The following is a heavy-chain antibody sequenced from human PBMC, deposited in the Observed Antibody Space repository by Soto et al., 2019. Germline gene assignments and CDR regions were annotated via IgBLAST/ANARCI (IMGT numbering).Heavy chain of an antibody. CDR2: ISAYNGNT. V-gene: IGHV1-18*01. Sequence: ASVKVSCKASGYTFTSYGISWVRQAPGQGLEWMGWISAYNGNTNYAQKLQGRVTMTTDTSTSTAYMELRSLRSDDTAVYYCARDYCSSTSCYRWPRAFDIWGQGTMVTVSS. CDR1: GYTFTSYG. J-gene: IGHJ3*02. D-gene: IGHD2-2*01. CDR3: ARDYCSSTSCYRWPRAFDI.